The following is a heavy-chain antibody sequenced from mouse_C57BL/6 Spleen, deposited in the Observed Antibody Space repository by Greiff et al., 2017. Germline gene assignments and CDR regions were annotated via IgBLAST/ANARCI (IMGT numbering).Heavy chain of an antibody. V-gene: IGHV5-16*01. D-gene: IGHD1-1*01. CDR2: INYDGSST. J-gene: IGHJ2*01. Sequence: EVMLVESEGGLVQPGSSMKLSCTASGFTFSDYYMAWVRQVPEKGLEWVANINYDGSSTYYLDSLKSRFIISRDNAKNILYLQMSSLKSEDTATYYCARDALYGSSFFDYWGQGTTLTVSS. CDR3: ARDALYGSSFFDY. CDR1: GFTFSDYY.